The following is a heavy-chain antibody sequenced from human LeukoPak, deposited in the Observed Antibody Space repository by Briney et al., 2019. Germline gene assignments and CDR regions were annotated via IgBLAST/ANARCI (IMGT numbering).Heavy chain of an antibody. CDR1: GFTFSSYW. Sequence: PGGSLRLSCAASGFTFSSYWMTWVRQTPGKGLEWVANIRMDGGEQYYMDSVEGRFTISRDNAKNSLYPQMYSLRPEDTAVYYCARDKGYNSAYWGRGTLVTVSS. CDR2: IRMDGGEQ. V-gene: IGHV3-7*01. D-gene: IGHD5-24*01. CDR3: ARDKGYNSAY. J-gene: IGHJ4*02.